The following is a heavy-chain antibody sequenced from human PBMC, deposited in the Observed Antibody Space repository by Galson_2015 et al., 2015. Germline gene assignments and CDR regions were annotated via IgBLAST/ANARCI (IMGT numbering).Heavy chain of an antibody. D-gene: IGHD4/OR15-4a*01. J-gene: IGHJ4*02. Sequence: SLRLSCAASGFTFSMYAMSWVRQAPGKGLAWVSAISGSGGGTYYADSVKGRFTISRDNSRNTLYLQMNSLRADDTAVYYCAKSQAGSIGASIFDYWGQGTLVTVSS. V-gene: IGHV3-23*01. CDR2: ISGSGGGT. CDR3: AKSQAGSIGASIFDY. CDR1: GFTFSMYA.